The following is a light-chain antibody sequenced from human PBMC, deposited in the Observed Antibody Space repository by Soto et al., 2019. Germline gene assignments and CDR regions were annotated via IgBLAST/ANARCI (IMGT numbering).Light chain of an antibody. CDR2: AAS. J-gene: IGKJ1*01. CDR3: QQSYSTSWT. V-gene: IGKV1-39*01. Sequence: DIQMTQSPSSLSASVGDRVTITCRASQSISSYLNWYQQKPGKAPKLLIYAASSLQSGVPSRFRGRGSGTDFTLTISSAQPEDFATYYCQQSYSTSWTFGQGTKVEIK. CDR1: QSISSY.